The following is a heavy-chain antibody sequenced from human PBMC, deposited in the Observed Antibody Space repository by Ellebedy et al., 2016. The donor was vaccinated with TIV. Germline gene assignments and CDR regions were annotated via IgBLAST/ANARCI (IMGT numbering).Heavy chain of an antibody. CDR1: GYTFTSYA. CDR2: IIPIFGTA. CDR3: ARLGVRFGELLSGGWFDP. V-gene: IGHV1-69*13. J-gene: IGHJ5*02. Sequence: ASVKVSCXASGYTFTSYAISWVRQAPGQGLEWMGGIIPIFGTANYAQKFQGRVTITADESTSTAYMELSSLRSEDTAVYYCARLGVRFGELLSGGWFDPWGQGTLVTVSS. D-gene: IGHD3-10*01.